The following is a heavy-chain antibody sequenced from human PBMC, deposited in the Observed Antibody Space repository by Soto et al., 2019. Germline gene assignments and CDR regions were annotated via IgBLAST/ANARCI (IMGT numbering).Heavy chain of an antibody. D-gene: IGHD3-22*01. V-gene: IGHV3-33*01. CDR3: ARAVSYYYDSSGYYEEAEYFQH. Sequence: GGSLRLSCAASGFTFSSYGMHWVRQAPGKGLEWVAVIWYDGSNKYYADSVKGRFTISRDNSKNTLYLQMNSLRAEDTAVYYCARAVSYYYDSSGYYEEAEYFQHWGQGTLVTVSS. CDR2: IWYDGSNK. CDR1: GFTFSSYG. J-gene: IGHJ1*01.